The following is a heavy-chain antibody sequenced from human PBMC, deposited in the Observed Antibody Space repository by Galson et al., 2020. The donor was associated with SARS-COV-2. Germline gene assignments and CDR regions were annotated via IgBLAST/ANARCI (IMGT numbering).Heavy chain of an antibody. CDR1: GGSISSSTDY. CDR3: ARHYYGSGTYQVGPGFYNAFDI. Sequence: SETLSLTCSVSGGSISSSTDYWGWIRQPPGKGLEWIGSMYSTGSTYHNPSLKSRVTISVDTSKNQFSLKLSSVTAADTAVYYCARHYYGSGTYQVGPGFYNAFDIWGQGTMVTVSS. V-gene: IGHV4-39*01. CDR2: MYSTGST. J-gene: IGHJ3*02. D-gene: IGHD3-10*01.